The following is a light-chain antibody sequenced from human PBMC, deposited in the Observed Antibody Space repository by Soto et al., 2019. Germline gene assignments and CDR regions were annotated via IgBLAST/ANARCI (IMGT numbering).Light chain of an antibody. CDR1: QSVSSN. CDR2: CAS. V-gene: IGKV3-15*01. J-gene: IGKJ1*01. Sequence: EIVMTQSPATLSVSPGERATLSCRASQSVSSNLAWYQQKPGQAPRLLIYCASTRATGIPARFSGSGSGTEFTLTIRSLQSEDLAVYYCQQYNNWPPVTVGKGTKVDIK. CDR3: QQYNNWPPVT.